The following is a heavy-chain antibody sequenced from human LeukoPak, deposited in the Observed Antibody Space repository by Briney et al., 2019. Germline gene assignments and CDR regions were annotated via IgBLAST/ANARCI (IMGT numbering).Heavy chain of an antibody. D-gene: IGHD2-15*01. CDR3: AKVISHRSGGSCYTDADAFDI. V-gene: IGHV3-23*01. CDR2: ISGSGGST. Sequence: GGSLRLSCAASGFTFSSYGMSWVRQAPGKGLAWVSVISGSGGSTCYADSVKGRFTISRDNSKNTLYLQMNSLRAEDTAVYYCAKVISHRSGGSCYTDADAFDIWGQGTMVTVSS. J-gene: IGHJ3*02. CDR1: GFTFSSYG.